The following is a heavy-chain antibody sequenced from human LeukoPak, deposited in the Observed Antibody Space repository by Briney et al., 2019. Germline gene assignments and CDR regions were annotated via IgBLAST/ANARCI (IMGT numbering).Heavy chain of an antibody. Sequence: PGGSLRLSCAASGFTVSSNYMSWVRQAPGKGLEWVSVIYSGGSTYYADSVKGRFTISRDSSKNTLYLQMNSLRAEDTAVYYCARVYSSGWYTIDYFDYWGQGTLVTVSS. D-gene: IGHD6-19*01. CDR2: IYSGGST. CDR3: ARVYSSGWYTIDYFDY. J-gene: IGHJ4*02. CDR1: GFTVSSNY. V-gene: IGHV3-53*01.